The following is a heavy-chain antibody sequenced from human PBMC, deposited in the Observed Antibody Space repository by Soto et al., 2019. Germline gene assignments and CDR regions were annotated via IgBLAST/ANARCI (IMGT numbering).Heavy chain of an antibody. CDR1: GFTFSSYS. J-gene: IGHJ6*02. CDR3: ARVREYCGGDCYTTKYYYYGMDV. V-gene: IGHV3-21*01. CDR2: ISSSSSYI. D-gene: IGHD2-21*02. Sequence: EVQLVESGGGLVKPGGSLRLSCAASGFTFSSYSMNWVRQAPGKGLEWVSSISSSSSYIYYADSVKGRFTISRDNAKNSLYLQMNSLRAEDTAVYYCARVREYCGGDCYTTKYYYYGMDVWGQGTTVTVSS.